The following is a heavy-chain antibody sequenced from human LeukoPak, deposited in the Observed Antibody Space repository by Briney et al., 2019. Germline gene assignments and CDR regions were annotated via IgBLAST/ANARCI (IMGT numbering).Heavy chain of an antibody. CDR1: GGSISSSSYY. V-gene: IGHV4-39*07. CDR2: IFYSGST. Sequence: SETLSLTCTVSGGSISSSSYYWGWIRQPPGKGLEWIGNIFYSGSTNYNPSLKSRVSMSGDTSKNQVSLKLRSVTAADTAVYYCARDPTTVTTIFDSWGQGTLVTVSS. J-gene: IGHJ4*02. CDR3: ARDPTTVTTIFDS. D-gene: IGHD4-17*01.